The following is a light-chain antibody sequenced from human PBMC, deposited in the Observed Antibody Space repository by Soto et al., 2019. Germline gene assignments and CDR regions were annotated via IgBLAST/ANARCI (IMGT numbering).Light chain of an antibody. CDR1: QGISSY. J-gene: IGKJ5*01. CDR2: AAS. V-gene: IGKV1-9*01. CDR3: QQLIT. Sequence: IQLTQSPSSLSASVGDRVTISCRASQGISSYLDWYQQKPGKAPKLLIYAASTLQSGVPSRFSGSGSGTDFTLPTSSIQPEDFATYYYQQLITFGQGTRLEIK.